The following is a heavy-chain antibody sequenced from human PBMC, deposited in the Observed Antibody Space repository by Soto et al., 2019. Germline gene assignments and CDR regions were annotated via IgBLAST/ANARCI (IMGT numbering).Heavy chain of an antibody. CDR3: ARGARMSYNPKC. CDR2: IYYSGST. V-gene: IGHV4-30-4*01. Sequence: QVQLQESGPGLVKPSQTLSLTCTVSGGSISSGDYYWSWIRQPPGKGLEWIGYIYYSGSTYYNPSLTGRVTTSVATSKDQCALKLSSVTAADTAVYYCARGARMSYNPKCWGQGTLVTVTS. CDR1: GGSISSGDYY. D-gene: IGHD1-26*01. J-gene: IGHJ4*02.